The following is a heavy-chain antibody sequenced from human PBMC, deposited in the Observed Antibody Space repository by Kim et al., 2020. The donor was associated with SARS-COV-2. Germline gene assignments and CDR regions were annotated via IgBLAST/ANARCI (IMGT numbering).Heavy chain of an antibody. Sequence: NYDPSLKSRVTRSVDTSKNQSSLKLSSVTAADTAVYYCARQGGGGDSIDYWGQGTLVTVSS. CDR3: ARQGGGGDSIDY. V-gene: IGHV4-59*08. J-gene: IGHJ4*02. D-gene: IGHD2-21*02.